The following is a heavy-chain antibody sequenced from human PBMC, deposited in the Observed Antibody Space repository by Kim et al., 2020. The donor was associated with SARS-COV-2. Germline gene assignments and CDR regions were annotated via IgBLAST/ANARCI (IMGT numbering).Heavy chain of an antibody. J-gene: IGHJ4*02. Sequence: NYNPSLESRVTRSVDTSKNQFSLKLSSVTAADTAVYYCARTGGGSRDFDYWGQGTLVTVSS. V-gene: IGHV4-4*09. D-gene: IGHD6-13*01. CDR3: ARTGGGSRDFDY.